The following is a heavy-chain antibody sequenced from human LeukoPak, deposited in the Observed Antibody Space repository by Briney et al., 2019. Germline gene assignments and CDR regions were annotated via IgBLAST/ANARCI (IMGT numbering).Heavy chain of an antibody. D-gene: IGHD3-16*02. V-gene: IGHV3-9*01. CDR2: ISWNSGSI. CDR3: AKDSRGYPTPSVDY. Sequence: PGGSLRLSCAASGFTFDDYAMHWVRQAPGKGLEWVSGISWNSGSIGYADSVKGRFIISRDNAKKSLFLQMNSLRAEDTALYYCAKDSRGYPTPSVDYWGQGTLVTVSS. CDR1: GFTFDDYA. J-gene: IGHJ4*02.